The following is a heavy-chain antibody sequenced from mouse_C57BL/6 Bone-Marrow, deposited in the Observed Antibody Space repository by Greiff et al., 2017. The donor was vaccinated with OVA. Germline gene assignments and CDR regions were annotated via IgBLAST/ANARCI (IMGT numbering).Heavy chain of an antibody. CDR2: INPSSGYT. CDR3: ARDGYYFDY. Sequence: QESGAELAKPGASVKLSCKASGYTFTSYWMHWVKQRPGQGLEWIGYINPSSGYTKYNQKFKDKATLIADKSSSTAYMQLSSLTYEDSAVYYCARDGYYFDYWGQGTTLTVSS. J-gene: IGHJ2*01. V-gene: IGHV1-7*01. D-gene: IGHD2-3*01. CDR1: GYTFTSYW.